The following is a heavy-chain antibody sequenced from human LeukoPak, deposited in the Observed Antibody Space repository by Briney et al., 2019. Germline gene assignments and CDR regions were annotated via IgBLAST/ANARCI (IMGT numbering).Heavy chain of an antibody. CDR2: INEDGSKK. V-gene: IGHV3-7*01. CDR1: GFTFSSYW. CDR3: VRDSGWYRVEY. D-gene: IGHD6-19*01. Sequence: GGSLRLSCAASGFTFSSYWMSWVRQAPGKGLEWVADINEDGSKKYYVDSVKGRFTISRDNPKNSLYLQMNRLRAEDTAVYYCVRDSGWYRVEYWGQGTLVTVSS. J-gene: IGHJ4*02.